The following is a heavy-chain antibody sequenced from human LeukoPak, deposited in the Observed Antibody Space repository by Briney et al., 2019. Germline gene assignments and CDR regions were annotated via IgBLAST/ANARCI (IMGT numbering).Heavy chain of an antibody. Sequence: SETLSLTCTVSGGSISSYYWSWIRQPPGKGLEWIGYIYYSGSTNYNPSLKSRVTISVDTSKNQFSLKLSSVTAADTAIYYCVRELGYGGNFYFDYWGQGALVTVSP. V-gene: IGHV4-59*12. J-gene: IGHJ4*02. CDR2: IYYSGST. CDR3: VRELGYGGNFYFDY. CDR1: GGSISSYY. D-gene: IGHD4/OR15-4a*01.